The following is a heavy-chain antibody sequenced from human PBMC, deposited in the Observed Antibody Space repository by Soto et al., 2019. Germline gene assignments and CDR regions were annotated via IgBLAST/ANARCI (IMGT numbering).Heavy chain of an antibody. CDR2: IRSKANSYAT. V-gene: IGHV3-73*01. Sequence: ESGGGLVQPGGSLKLSCAASGFTFSGSAMHWVRQASGKGLEWVGRIRSKANSYATAYAASVKGRFTISRDDSKNTAYLQMNSLKTEDTAVYYCTSRGHYGEDYWGQGTLVTVSS. D-gene: IGHD4-17*01. CDR1: GFTFSGSA. CDR3: TSRGHYGEDY. J-gene: IGHJ4*02.